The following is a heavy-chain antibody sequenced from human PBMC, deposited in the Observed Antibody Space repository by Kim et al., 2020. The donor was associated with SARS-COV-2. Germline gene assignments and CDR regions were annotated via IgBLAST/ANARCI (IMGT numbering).Heavy chain of an antibody. V-gene: IGHV3-23*01. CDR3: AKPDDILTGYYLPHSPAFDI. D-gene: IGHD3-9*01. CDR1: GFTFSSYA. J-gene: IGHJ3*02. CDR2: ISGSGGST. Sequence: GGSLRLSCAASGFTFSSYAMSWVRQAPGKGLEWVSAISGSGGSTYYADSVKGRFTISRDNSKNTLYLQMNSLRAEDTAVYYCAKPDDILTGYYLPHSPAFDIWGQGTMVTVSS.